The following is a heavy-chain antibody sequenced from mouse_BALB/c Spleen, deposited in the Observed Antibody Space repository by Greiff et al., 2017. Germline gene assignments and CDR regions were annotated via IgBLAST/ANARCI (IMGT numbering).Heavy chain of an antibody. J-gene: IGHJ3*01. CDR1: GFTFSSYA. Sequence: EVQGVESGGGLVKPGGSLKLSCAASGFTFSSYAMSWVRQSPEKRLEWVAEISSGGSYTYYPDTVTGRVTISRDNAKNTLYLEMSSLRSEDTAMYYCARDRYDAYWGQGTLVTVSA. CDR2: ISSGGSYT. CDR3: ARDRYDAY. V-gene: IGHV5-9-4*01. D-gene: IGHD2-12*01.